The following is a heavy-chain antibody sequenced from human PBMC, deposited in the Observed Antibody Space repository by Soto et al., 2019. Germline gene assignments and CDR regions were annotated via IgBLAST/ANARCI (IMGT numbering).Heavy chain of an antibody. V-gene: IGHV3-48*01. Sequence: GGSLRLSCAASGFTFSSYSMNWVRQAPGKGLEWVSYISSSSSTIYYADSVKGRFTISRDNAKNSLYLQMNSLRAEDTAVYYCAREMIALAMTTTDYWGQGTLVTVSS. CDR2: ISSSSSTI. CDR1: GFTFSSYS. D-gene: IGHD3-16*01. CDR3: AREMIALAMTTTDY. J-gene: IGHJ4*02.